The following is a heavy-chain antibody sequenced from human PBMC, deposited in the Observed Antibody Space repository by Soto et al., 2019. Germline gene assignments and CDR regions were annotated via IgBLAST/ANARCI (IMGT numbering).Heavy chain of an antibody. V-gene: IGHV4-31*03. J-gene: IGHJ6*02. CDR2: IYYSGST. CDR3: ARDIRFRGFYGMDV. Sequence: QVQLQESGPGLVKPSQTLSLTCTVSGGSISSGGYYWSWIRQHPGKGLEWIGYIYYSGSTYYNPSLQSRVTIXVXTXQNQFSLKLSSVTAADTAVYSCARDIRFRGFYGMDVWGQGTTVTFSS. CDR1: GGSISSGGYY. D-gene: IGHD3-10*01.